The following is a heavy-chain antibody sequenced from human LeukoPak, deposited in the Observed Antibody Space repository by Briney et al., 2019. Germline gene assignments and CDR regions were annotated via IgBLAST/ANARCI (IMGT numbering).Heavy chain of an antibody. CDR1: GYTFTGYY. Sequence: ASVKVSCKASGYTFTGYYMHWVRQAPGQGLEWIGWINPNSGGTNYAQKFQGRVTMTRDTSISTAYMELSRLRSDDTAVYYCARVATAVADFFDYWGQGTLVTVSS. J-gene: IGHJ4*02. D-gene: IGHD6-19*01. V-gene: IGHV1-2*02. CDR2: INPNSGGT. CDR3: ARVATAVADFFDY.